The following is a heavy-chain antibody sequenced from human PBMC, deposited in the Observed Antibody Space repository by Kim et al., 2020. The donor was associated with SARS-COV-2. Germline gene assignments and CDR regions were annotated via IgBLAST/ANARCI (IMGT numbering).Heavy chain of an antibody. V-gene: IGHV4-4*02. Sequence: SETLSLTCAVSGGSISSSNWWSWVRQPPGKGLEWIGEIYHSGSTNYNPSLKSRVTISVDKSKNQFSLKLSSVTAADTAVYYCALRRGGYSYAVGYFDYWGQGTLVTVSS. J-gene: IGHJ4*02. CDR1: GGSISSSNW. D-gene: IGHD5-18*01. CDR3: ALRRGGYSYAVGYFDY. CDR2: IYHSGST.